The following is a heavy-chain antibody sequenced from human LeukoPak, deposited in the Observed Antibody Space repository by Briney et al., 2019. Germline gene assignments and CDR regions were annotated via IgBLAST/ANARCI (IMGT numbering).Heavy chain of an antibody. CDR1: GFTFTSSA. CDR2: IVVGSGNT. Sequence: ASVKVSCKASGFTFTSSAVQWVRQARGQRLEWIGWIVVGSGNTNYAQKFQERVTITRDMSTSTAYMELSSLRSEDTAVYYCAAIPLPDSRYFDWSTFDYWGQGTLVTVSS. V-gene: IGHV1-58*01. J-gene: IGHJ4*02. D-gene: IGHD3-9*01. CDR3: AAIPLPDSRYFDWSTFDY.